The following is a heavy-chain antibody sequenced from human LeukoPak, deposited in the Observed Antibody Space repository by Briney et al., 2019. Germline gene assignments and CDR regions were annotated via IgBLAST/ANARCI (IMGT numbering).Heavy chain of an antibody. Sequence: GGSLRLSCAASGFTFSSYAMSWVRQAPGKGLEWVSAISGSGVSTYYADSVKGRFTMARDNSKNTLYLQMNSLRAEDTAVYYCAKSPPHDFWSGYPYYYYYYMDVWGKGTTVTVSS. J-gene: IGHJ6*03. D-gene: IGHD3-3*01. V-gene: IGHV3-23*01. CDR2: ISGSGVST. CDR3: AKSPPHDFWSGYPYYYYYYMDV. CDR1: GFTFSSYA.